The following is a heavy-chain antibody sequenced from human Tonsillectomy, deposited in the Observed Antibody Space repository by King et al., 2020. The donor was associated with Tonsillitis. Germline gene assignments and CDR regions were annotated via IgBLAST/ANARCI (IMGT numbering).Heavy chain of an antibody. CDR1: GFTFSDYY. D-gene: IGHD5-18*01. J-gene: IGHJ6*02. CDR2: ISRSGDTI. CDR3: ARGRKQLPLGLDV. V-gene: IGHV3-11*01. Sequence: QLVQSGGGLVKPGGSLRLSCAASGFTFSDYYISWIRQAPGKGLEWISYISRSGDTIYYADSVKGRFTISRDNAKKSLYLQMNSLRVDDTAVYYCARGRKQLPLGLDVWGQGTTVTVSS.